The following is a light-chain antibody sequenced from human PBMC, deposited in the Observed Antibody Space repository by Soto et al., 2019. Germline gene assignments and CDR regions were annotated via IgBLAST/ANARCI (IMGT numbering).Light chain of an antibody. CDR2: DDS. CDR1: NIGSKS. Sequence: SYELTQPPSVSVAPGQTARITWGGNNIGSKSVHWYQQKPGQAPVLVVYDDSDRPSGIPERFSGSNSGNTATLTISRVEAGDEADYYCQVWDSSSDPVVFGGGTNLTVL. J-gene: IGLJ2*01. V-gene: IGLV3-21*02. CDR3: QVWDSSSDPVV.